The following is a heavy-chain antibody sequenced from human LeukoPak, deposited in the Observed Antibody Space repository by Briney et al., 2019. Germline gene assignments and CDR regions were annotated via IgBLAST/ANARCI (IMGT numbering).Heavy chain of an antibody. V-gene: IGHV3-23*01. Sequence: PGGSLRLSCAASGFTFSRCAMSWVRQAPGKGLEWVSAISGNGISTYSPDSVKGRSTISRDNSKDTLYLQMNSLRAEDTAVYYCAKDHGDYPSRYFDVWGRGTLVTVSS. J-gene: IGHJ2*01. CDR2: ISGNGIST. CDR1: GFTFSRCA. D-gene: IGHD4-17*01. CDR3: AKDHGDYPSRYFDV.